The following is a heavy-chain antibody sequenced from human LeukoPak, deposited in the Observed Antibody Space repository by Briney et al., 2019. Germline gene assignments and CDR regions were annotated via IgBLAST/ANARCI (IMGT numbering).Heavy chain of an antibody. CDR1: GVSISSYY. CDR2: IYCSGST. J-gene: IGHJ4*02. CDR3: ARGNDFWSGYPYFDY. D-gene: IGHD3-3*01. V-gene: IGHV4-59*01. Sequence: SETLSLTCTVSGVSISSYYWSWIRQPPGKGLEWIGYIYCSGSTNYNPSLKSRVTISVDTSKNQFSLKLSSVTAADTAVYYCARGNDFWSGYPYFDYWGQGTLVTVSP.